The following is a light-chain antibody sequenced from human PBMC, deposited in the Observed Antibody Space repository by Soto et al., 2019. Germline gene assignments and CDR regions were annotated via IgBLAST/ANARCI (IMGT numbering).Light chain of an antibody. CDR3: QHLTSYPSN. CDR1: RGISSY. J-gene: IGKJ2*01. CDR2: AAS. V-gene: IGKV1-9*01. Sequence: DIQLTQSPSFLSASVGDRVTITCRASRGISSYLAWYQQKPGKVPKLLIYAASTLQSGVPSRFSGSGSGTEFSLTISSLQPEDSATYYCQHLTSYPSNFGQG.